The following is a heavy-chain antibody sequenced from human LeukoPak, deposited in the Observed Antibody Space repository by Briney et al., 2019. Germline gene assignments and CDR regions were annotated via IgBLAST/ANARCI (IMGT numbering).Heavy chain of an antibody. CDR1: GFTFSNYY. J-gene: IGHJ6*03. CDR2: ISGSGSSI. CDR3: ARDNYYYYYMDV. Sequence: GGSLRLSCAASGFTFSNYYMSWIRQAPGKGLEWISYISGSGSSIYYADSVKGRFTISRDNAKKSLYLQMDSLRAEDTAVYYCARDNYYYYYMDVWGKGTTVTVSS. V-gene: IGHV3-11*01.